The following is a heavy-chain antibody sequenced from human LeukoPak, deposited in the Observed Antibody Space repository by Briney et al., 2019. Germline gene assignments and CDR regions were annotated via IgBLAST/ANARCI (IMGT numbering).Heavy chain of an antibody. Sequence: ASVKVPCKASGYTFTDHDINWVRQATGQGLEWMGWMNPKSGKIGIPQKFQGRVTMTSNTSTNTAYMELSSLRSDDTAVYYCARDESGYDSWFDPWGQGTLVTVSS. D-gene: IGHD5-12*01. CDR3: ARDESGYDSWFDP. CDR2: MNPKSGKI. J-gene: IGHJ5*02. CDR1: GYTFTDHD. V-gene: IGHV1-8*01.